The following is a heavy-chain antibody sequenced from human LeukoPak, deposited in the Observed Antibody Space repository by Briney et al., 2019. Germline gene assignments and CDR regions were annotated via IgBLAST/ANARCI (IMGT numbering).Heavy chain of an antibody. Sequence: PGKSLRLSCAASGFTFNDYAMHWVRQRPGKSLEWVSGISWNTGTIGYADSVKGRFTISRDNAKNSLYLQMTSLRADDTVFYYCAKDLLRYGTGWRSPWLDPWGQGTLVTVSS. D-gene: IGHD6-19*01. CDR2: ISWNTGTI. J-gene: IGHJ5*02. CDR1: GFTFNDYA. CDR3: AKDLLRYGTGWRSPWLDP. V-gene: IGHV3-9*01.